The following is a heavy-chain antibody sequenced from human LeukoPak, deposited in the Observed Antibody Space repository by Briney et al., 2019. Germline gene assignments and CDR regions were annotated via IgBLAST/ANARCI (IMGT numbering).Heavy chain of an antibody. Sequence: GGSLRLSCAGSAFIFSGHWMNWVRQTPGKGLEWVAVISHDGSNIHYGDSVKGRFTISRDNSKNTMYLQMNSLRVEDTAVYYCAKDPYRVVVATGNYLDPWGQGTLVTVSA. J-gene: IGHJ5*02. D-gene: IGHD2-21*01. CDR3: AKDPYRVVVATGNYLDP. CDR1: AFIFSGHW. V-gene: IGHV3-30*18. CDR2: ISHDGSNI.